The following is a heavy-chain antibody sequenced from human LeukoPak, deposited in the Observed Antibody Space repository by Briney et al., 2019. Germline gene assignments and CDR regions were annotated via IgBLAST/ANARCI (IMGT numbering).Heavy chain of an antibody. D-gene: IGHD3-3*01. Sequence: GGSLRLSCAASGFTFSSYAMSWVRQAPGKGLEWVSAISGSGGSTYYADSVKGRFTISRDNSKNTLYLQMNSLRAEDTAVYYCAKATIFGVVAYGMDAWGQGTTVTVSS. CDR1: GFTFSSYA. CDR2: ISGSGGST. CDR3: AKATIFGVVAYGMDA. V-gene: IGHV3-23*01. J-gene: IGHJ6*02.